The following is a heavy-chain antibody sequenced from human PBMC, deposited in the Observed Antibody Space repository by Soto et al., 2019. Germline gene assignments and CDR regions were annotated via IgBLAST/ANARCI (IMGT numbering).Heavy chain of an antibody. Sequence: ASVKVSCKASGYTFTGYYMHWVRQAPGQGFKWMDMINPNSGGTKYANKFQGWVTMTRDTSISTAYMELSRLRSDDTAVYYCARTPLQGAFDIWDKGKMVTVSS. J-gene: IGHJ3*02. CDR3: ARTPLQGAFDI. V-gene: IGHV1-2*04. CDR2: INPNSGGT. CDR1: GYTFTGYY.